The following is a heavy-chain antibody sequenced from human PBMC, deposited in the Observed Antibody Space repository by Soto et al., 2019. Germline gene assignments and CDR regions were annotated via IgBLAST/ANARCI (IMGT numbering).Heavy chain of an antibody. V-gene: IGHV3-23*01. CDR2: ISGAGGST. CDR1: GFTFSNYG. J-gene: IGHJ4*02. CDR3: AKEGSTTWTRSYFDY. D-gene: IGHD4-17*01. Sequence: GGSLRLSCAASGFTFSNYGMSWVRQAPGKGLEWVSVISGAGGSTNSADSVKGRFTISRDSSSNTLYLQMNSLRVEDTAIYYCAKEGSTTWTRSYFDYWGRGTLVTVSS.